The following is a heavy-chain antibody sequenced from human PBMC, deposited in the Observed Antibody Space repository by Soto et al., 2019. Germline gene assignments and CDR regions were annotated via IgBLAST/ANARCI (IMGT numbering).Heavy chain of an antibody. D-gene: IGHD3-3*01. V-gene: IGHV4-34*01. Sequence: QVQLQQWGAGLLKPSETLSLTCAVYGGSFSGYYWSWIRQPPGKGLEWIGEINHSGSTNYNPSLKCRETISVHTSKNQFSLKLSSVAAADTAVYYCARGCDDFWSGSDAFDIWGQGTMVTVSS. J-gene: IGHJ3*02. CDR3: ARGCDDFWSGSDAFDI. CDR2: INHSGST. CDR1: GGSFSGYY.